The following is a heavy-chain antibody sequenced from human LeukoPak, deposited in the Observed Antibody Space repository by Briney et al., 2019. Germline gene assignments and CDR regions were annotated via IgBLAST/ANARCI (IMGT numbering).Heavy chain of an antibody. CDR1: GGIFSSYA. V-gene: IGHV1-69*13. CDR2: IIPIFGTA. J-gene: IGHJ6*02. CDR3: AASYFRLVRDMDV. D-gene: IGHD3-10*01. Sequence: VASVKVSCEASGGIFSSYAISWVRQAPGQGLEWMGGIIPIFGTANYAQKFQGRVTITADESTSTAYMELSSLRSEDTAVYYCAASYFRLVRDMDVWGQGTTVTVSS.